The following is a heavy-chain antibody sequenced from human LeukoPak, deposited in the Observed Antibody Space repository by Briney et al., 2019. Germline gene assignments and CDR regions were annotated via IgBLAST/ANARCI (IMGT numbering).Heavy chain of an antibody. CDR3: AKDSCSSTSCYDY. J-gene: IGHJ4*02. CDR2: ISGSGGST. D-gene: IGHD2-2*01. CDR1: GFTFSSYA. V-gene: IGHV3-23*01. Sequence: GGSLRLSCAASGFTFSSYAMSWVRQAPGKGLEWVSAISGSGGSTYYADSVKGRLTISRDNSKNTLYLQMNSLRAEDTAVYYCAKDSCSSTSCYDYWGQGTLVTVSS.